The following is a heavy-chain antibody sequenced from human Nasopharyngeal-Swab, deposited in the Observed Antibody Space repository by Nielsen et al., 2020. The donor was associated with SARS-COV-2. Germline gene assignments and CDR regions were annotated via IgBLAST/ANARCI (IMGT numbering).Heavy chain of an antibody. V-gene: IGHV3-74*01. CDR2: INSDGSST. Sequence: SCAASGFTFGTYWMHWVRQAPGKGLEWVSRINSDGSSTGDADSVKGRFTVSRDNAKNTLYLQMNSLRAEDTAVYYCARGYAAMGFFDYWGQGTLVTVSS. CDR3: ARGYAAMGFFDY. D-gene: IGHD2-2*01. CDR1: GFTFGTYW. J-gene: IGHJ4*02.